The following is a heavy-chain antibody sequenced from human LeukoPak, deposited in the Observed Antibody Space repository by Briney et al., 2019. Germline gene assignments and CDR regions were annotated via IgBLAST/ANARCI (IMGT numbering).Heavy chain of an antibody. J-gene: IGHJ1*01. Sequence: PGGSLRLSCAASGFTFSSYAMSWVRQAPGKGPEWVSAISGSGGSTYYADSVKGRFTISRDNSKNTLYLQMNSLRAEDTAVYYCATRWYSSSWYVGREYFQHWGQGTLVTVSS. V-gene: IGHV3-23*01. CDR1: GFTFSSYA. D-gene: IGHD6-13*01. CDR3: ATRWYSSSWYVGREYFQH. CDR2: ISGSGGST.